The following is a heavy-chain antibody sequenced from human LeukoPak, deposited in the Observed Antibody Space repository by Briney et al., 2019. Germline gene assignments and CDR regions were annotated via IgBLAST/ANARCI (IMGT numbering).Heavy chain of an antibody. V-gene: IGHV5-51*01. CDR3: ARGGSSSWYKEVNWFDP. CDR2: IYPGDSDT. J-gene: IGHJ5*02. D-gene: IGHD6-13*01. CDR1: GYSFTSYW. Sequence: GESLKVSCKSSGYSFTSYWIGWVRQMPGKGLEWMGIIYPGDSDTRYSPSFQGQVTISADKSISTAYLQWSSLKASDTAMYYCARGGSSSWYKEVNWFDPWGQGTLVTVSS.